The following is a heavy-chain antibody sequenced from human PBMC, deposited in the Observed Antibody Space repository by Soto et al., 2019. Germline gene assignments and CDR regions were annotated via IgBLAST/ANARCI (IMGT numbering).Heavy chain of an antibody. CDR2: IFWDDDK. V-gene: IGHV2-5*02. D-gene: IGHD2-8*02. CDR1: GCSLSTSGMG. CDR3: AHIYTGTGGHFDS. J-gene: IGHJ4*02. Sequence: GPTLVNPPQTLPLTCSFSGCSLSTSGMGVGWIRPPPEKALEWLALIFWDDDKRYSPSLKSRLTITKDTSENQVILTLTNMDPVDTATYYWAHIYTGTGGHFDSWGQGTLVTVSS.